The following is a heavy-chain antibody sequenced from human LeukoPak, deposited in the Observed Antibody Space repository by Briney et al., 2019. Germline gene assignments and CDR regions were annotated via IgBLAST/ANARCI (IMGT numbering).Heavy chain of an antibody. J-gene: IGHJ5*02. Sequence: ASVKVSCKVSGYTLTELSMHWVRQAPGKGLEWMGGFDPEDGETIYAQKFQGRVTMTEDTSTDTAYMELSSLRSEDTAVYYCATAAFQLLYDGSGYYLGTWGQGTLVTVSS. CDR3: ATAAFQLLYDGSGYYLGT. CDR2: FDPEDGET. CDR1: GYTLTELS. D-gene: IGHD3-22*01. V-gene: IGHV1-24*01.